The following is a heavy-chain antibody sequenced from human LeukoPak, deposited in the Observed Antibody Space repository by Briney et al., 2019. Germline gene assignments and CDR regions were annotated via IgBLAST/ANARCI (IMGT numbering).Heavy chain of an antibody. D-gene: IGHD2-2*01. Sequence: PSETLSLTCTVSGGSISSSSYYWGWIRQPPGKGLEWIGSIYYSGSTYYNPSLKSRVTISVDTSKNQFSLKLSSVTAADTAVYYCARVGSTSRSRYYFDYWGQGTLVTVSP. J-gene: IGHJ4*02. CDR3: ARVGSTSRSRYYFDY. CDR2: IYYSGST. CDR1: GGSISSSSYY. V-gene: IGHV4-39*01.